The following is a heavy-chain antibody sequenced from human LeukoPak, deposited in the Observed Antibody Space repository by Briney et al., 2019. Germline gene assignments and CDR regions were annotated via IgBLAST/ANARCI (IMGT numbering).Heavy chain of an antibody. CDR2: IRSKGHGGTT. V-gene: IGHV3-49*04. D-gene: IGHD2-15*01. CDR3: SRVVSGYCSGGRCYYFDS. Sequence: GGSLRPSCTTSGFTFGDYGMNWVRQAPRKGLEWVGFIRSKGHGGTTEYAASVKGRFTISRDDSKSIAYLQMNSLKTEDTAVYYCSRVVSGYCSGGRCYYFDSWGQGTLVTVSS. J-gene: IGHJ4*02. CDR1: GFTFGDYG.